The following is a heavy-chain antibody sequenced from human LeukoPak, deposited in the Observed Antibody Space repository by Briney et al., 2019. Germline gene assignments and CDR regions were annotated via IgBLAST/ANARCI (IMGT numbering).Heavy chain of an antibody. V-gene: IGHV1-18*01. CDR2: ISAYNGNT. J-gene: IGHJ5*02. CDR1: GYTFTSYG. Sequence: ASVKVSCKASGYTFTSYGISWVRQAPGQGLEWMGWISAYNGNTNYAQKLQGRVTMTTDTSTDTAYMELRSLRSDDTAVYYCARIMSGDYDGINWFDPWGQGTLVTVSS. D-gene: IGHD4-17*01. CDR3: ARIMSGDYDGINWFDP.